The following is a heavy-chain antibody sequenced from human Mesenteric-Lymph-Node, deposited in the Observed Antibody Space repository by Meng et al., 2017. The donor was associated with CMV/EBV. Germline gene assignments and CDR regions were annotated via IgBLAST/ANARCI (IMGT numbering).Heavy chain of an antibody. V-gene: IGHV4-30-4*08. Sequence: SISSGNYYWSWIRQPPGKGLEWIGFIYHSGRTYYNPSLKSRLTISVDTSKNQSSLILTSVTAADTAVYYCARTEDCSRTSCFTGFDPWGQGTLVTVSS. D-gene: IGHD2-2*01. CDR1: SISSGNYY. J-gene: IGHJ5*02. CDR3: ARTEDCSRTSCFTGFDP. CDR2: IYHSGRT.